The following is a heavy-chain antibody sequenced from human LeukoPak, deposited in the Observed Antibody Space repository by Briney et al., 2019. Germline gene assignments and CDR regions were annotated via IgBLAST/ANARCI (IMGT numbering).Heavy chain of an antibody. V-gene: IGHV3-7*03. CDR3: ASELRYYFTMDV. CDR2: IKQDGSEK. J-gene: IGHJ6*02. Sequence: GGSLRLSCAASGFTFSSYWMSWVRQAPGKGLEWVANIKQDGSEKYYVDSVKGRFTISRDDSENTAYLQMNSLKSDDTAVYFCASELRYYFTMDVWGQGTTVTVSS. CDR1: GFTFSSYW.